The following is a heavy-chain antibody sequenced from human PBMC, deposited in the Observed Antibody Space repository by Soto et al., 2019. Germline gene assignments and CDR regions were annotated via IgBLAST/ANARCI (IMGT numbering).Heavy chain of an antibody. Sequence: EVQLLESGGGLVQPGGSLRLSCAASGFTFSSYAMSWVRQAPGKGLEWVSAISGSGGSTYYADSVKGRFTIARDNSKNTLYLQMNSRRAEDTAVYYCAKDLGTLVGAMRNWGQGTLVTVSS. CDR2: ISGSGGST. CDR3: AKDLGTLVGAMRN. CDR1: GFTFSSYA. D-gene: IGHD1-26*01. J-gene: IGHJ4*02. V-gene: IGHV3-23*01.